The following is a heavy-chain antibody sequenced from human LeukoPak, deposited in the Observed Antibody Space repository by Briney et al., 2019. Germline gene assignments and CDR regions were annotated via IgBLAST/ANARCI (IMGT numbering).Heavy chain of an antibody. Sequence: SETLSLTCTVSGGSISSYYWSWIRQPPGKGLEWIGYIYYSGSTNYNPSLKSRVTISVDTSKNQFSLKLSSVTAADTAVYYCARLWAADLLGYCSSTSCSVLPFDYWGQGTLVTVSS. CDR3: ARLWAADLLGYCSSTSCSVLPFDY. CDR2: IYYSGST. V-gene: IGHV4-59*01. J-gene: IGHJ4*02. D-gene: IGHD2-2*01. CDR1: GGSISSYY.